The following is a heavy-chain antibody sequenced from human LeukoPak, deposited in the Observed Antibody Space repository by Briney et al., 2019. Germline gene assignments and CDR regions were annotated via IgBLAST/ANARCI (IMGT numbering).Heavy chain of an antibody. CDR1: GGSISSYY. D-gene: IGHD3-22*01. J-gene: IGHJ4*02. CDR3: ARNYYDSSGYYSLIDY. Sequence: PSETLSLTCTVSGGSISSYYWSWIRQPAGKGLEWIGRIYTSGSTNYNPSLKSRVTMSVDTSKNQFSLKLSSVTAADTAVYCCARNYYDSSGYYSLIDYWGQGTLVTVSS. V-gene: IGHV4-4*07. CDR2: IYTSGST.